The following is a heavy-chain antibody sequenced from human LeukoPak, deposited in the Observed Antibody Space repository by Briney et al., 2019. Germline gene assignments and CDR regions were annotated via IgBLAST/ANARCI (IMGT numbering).Heavy chain of an antibody. J-gene: IGHJ4*02. Sequence: GGSLRLSCVASGFTFSSYSMNWVRQAPGKGLEWVSSISSSSNYIYYADSVKGRFTISSDNAKNSLYLQMNSLRAEDTAVYYCARGRWGGYCSSTSCYGFDYWGQGTLVTVSS. V-gene: IGHV3-21*01. CDR2: ISSSSNYI. D-gene: IGHD2-2*01. CDR1: GFTFSSYS. CDR3: ARGRWGGYCSSTSCYGFDY.